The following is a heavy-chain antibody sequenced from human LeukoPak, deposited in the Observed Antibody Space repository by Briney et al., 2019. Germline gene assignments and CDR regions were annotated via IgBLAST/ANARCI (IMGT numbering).Heavy chain of an antibody. D-gene: IGHD6-19*01. J-gene: IGHJ5*02. V-gene: IGHV3-7*03. CDR1: GFTFSSYW. CDR2: IKQDGSGK. Sequence: PGGSLRLSCAASGFTFSSYWMSWVRQAPGKGLEWVANIKQDGSGKYYVDSVKGRFTISRDNSKNTLYLQMNSLGAEDTAVYYCAKSPNSSGLNWFDPWGQGTLVTVSS. CDR3: AKSPNSSGLNWFDP.